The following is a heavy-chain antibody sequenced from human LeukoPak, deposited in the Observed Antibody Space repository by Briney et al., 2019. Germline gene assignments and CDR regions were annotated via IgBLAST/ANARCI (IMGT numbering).Heavy chain of an antibody. V-gene: IGHV4-38-2*01. J-gene: IGHJ4*02. D-gene: IGHD5-12*01. CDR1: GYSISSGYY. CDR2: IYHSGST. Sequence: SETLSLTCAVSGYSISSGYYWGWIRQPPGKGLEWIGSIYHSGSTYYNPSLKSRVTISVDTPKNQFSLKLSSVTAADTAVYYCARHLYSGYELDYWGQGTLVTVSS. CDR3: ARHLYSGYELDY.